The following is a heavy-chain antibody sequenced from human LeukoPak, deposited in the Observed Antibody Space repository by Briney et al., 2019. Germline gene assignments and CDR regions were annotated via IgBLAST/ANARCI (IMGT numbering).Heavy chain of an antibody. Sequence: GRSLRLSCAASGFTFDDYAMHWVRQAPGKGLEWVSGITWNSGRIGYADSVKGRFTISRDNAKNSLYLQMNSLRAEDTAVYYCARLGGFWSGRWGQGTLVTVSS. CDR3: ARLGGFWSGR. J-gene: IGHJ4*02. D-gene: IGHD3-3*01. CDR1: GFTFDDYA. V-gene: IGHV3-9*01. CDR2: ITWNSGRI.